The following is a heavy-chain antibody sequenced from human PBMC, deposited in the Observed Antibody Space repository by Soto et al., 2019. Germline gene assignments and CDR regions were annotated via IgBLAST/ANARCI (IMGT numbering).Heavy chain of an antibody. CDR1: GGTFSSYA. J-gene: IGHJ3*02. V-gene: IGHV1-69*13. D-gene: IGHD3-3*01. CDR3: AREEIDYDFWSGSEPQDAFDI. Sequence: SVKVSCKASGGTFSSYAISWVRQAPGHGREWMGGIIPIFGTANYAQKFQGRVTITADESTSTAYMELSSLRSEDTAVYYCAREEIDYDFWSGSEPQDAFDIWGQGTMVTVSS. CDR2: IIPIFGTA.